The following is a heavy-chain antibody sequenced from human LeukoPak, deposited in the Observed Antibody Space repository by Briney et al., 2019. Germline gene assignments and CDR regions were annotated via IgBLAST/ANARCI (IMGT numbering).Heavy chain of an antibody. Sequence: WMGRIIPILGIANYAQKFQGRVTITADKSTSTAYMELSSLRSEDTAVYYCARLVVGNYFDYWGQGTLVTVSS. D-gene: IGHD7-27*01. J-gene: IGHJ4*02. CDR2: IIPILGIA. CDR3: ARLVVGNYFDY. V-gene: IGHV1-69*02.